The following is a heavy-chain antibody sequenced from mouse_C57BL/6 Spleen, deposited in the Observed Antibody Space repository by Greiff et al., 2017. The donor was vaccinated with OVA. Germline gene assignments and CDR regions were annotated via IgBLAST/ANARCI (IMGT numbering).Heavy chain of an antibody. CDR1: GYTFTSYW. J-gene: IGHJ2*01. V-gene: IGHV1-59*01. CDR3: ATSTYGNLYYFDY. CDR2: IDPSDSYT. Sequence: QVQLQQPGAELARPGTSVKLSCKASGYTFTSYWMHWVKQRPGHGLEWIGVIDPSDSYTNYNQKFKGKATLTVDTSSSTAYMQLSSLTSEDSAVYYCATSTYGNLYYFDYWGQGTTLTVSS. D-gene: IGHD2-1*01.